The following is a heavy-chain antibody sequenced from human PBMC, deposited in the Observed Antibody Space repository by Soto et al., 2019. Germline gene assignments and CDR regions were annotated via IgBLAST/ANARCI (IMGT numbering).Heavy chain of an antibody. V-gene: IGHV3-23*01. Sequence: GGSRRLSCITSGFTFGNYAMSWVRQAPGKGLEWVSTITSSGGGTYYADSVRGRFSVSRDILRSTMYLQMNNPAAEDSATYYCAKTPVEIYDSSGYSFDHWGRGTMVTVSS. J-gene: IGHJ4*02. CDR1: GFTFGNYA. CDR3: AKTPVEIYDSSGYSFDH. CDR2: ITSSGGGT. D-gene: IGHD3-22*01.